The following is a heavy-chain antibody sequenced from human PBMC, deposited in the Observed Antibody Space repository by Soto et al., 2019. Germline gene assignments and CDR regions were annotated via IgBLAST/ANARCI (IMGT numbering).Heavy chain of an antibody. J-gene: IGHJ4*02. Sequence: ASVKVSCKASGDTFTSYDINWVRQATGQGLEWMGWMNPNSGNTGYAQKFQGRVTMTRNTSISTAYMELSSLRSEDTAVYYCARGRNNWNAKQPDYWGQGTLVTVSS. CDR3: ARGRNNWNAKQPDY. CDR2: MNPNSGNT. CDR1: GDTFTSYD. D-gene: IGHD1-20*01. V-gene: IGHV1-8*01.